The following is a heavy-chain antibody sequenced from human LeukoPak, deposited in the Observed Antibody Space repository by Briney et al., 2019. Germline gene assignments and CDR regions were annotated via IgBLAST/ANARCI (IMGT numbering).Heavy chain of an antibody. Sequence: GGSLRLSCAASGFTFSSYSMNWVRQAPGKGLEWISFISSNSRTILYADSVKGRFTSSRDNAKDSLYLQMNNLRVDDTAVYYCARDVGVYGDYAILGYWGQGTLVTVSS. CDR2: ISSNSRTI. D-gene: IGHD4-17*01. CDR3: ARDVGVYGDYAILGY. V-gene: IGHV3-48*01. J-gene: IGHJ4*02. CDR1: GFTFSSYS.